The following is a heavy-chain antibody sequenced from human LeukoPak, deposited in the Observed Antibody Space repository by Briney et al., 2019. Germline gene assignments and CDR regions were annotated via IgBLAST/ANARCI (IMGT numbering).Heavy chain of an antibody. V-gene: IGHV4-59*01. J-gene: IGHJ6*03. CDR2: IYYSGNT. CDR1: GASIGSYY. D-gene: IGHD1-1*01. CDR3: AREGLTTIGVIDV. Sequence: PSETLSLTCSVSGASIGSYYWIWIRQPPGKGPEWLGTIYYSGNTKYNSSLKSRVSILADTSNNQFSLRLNSVTAADTAVYYCAREGLTTIGVIDVWGKGTTVTVSS.